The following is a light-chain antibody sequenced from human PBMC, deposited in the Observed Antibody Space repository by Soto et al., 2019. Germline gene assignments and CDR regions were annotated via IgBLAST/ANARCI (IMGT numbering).Light chain of an antibody. J-gene: IGLJ2*01. CDR3: QSYDNSLRGWV. CDR2: GNS. Sequence: SVLTQPPSVSGAPGQRVTISCTGSRYNIGADYDVHWYQKIPGTAPKLLIYGNSNRPSGVPDRFSGSKSGTSASLAITGLQAEDEADYYCQSYDNSLRGWVFGGGTKLTVL. CDR1: RYNIGADYD. V-gene: IGLV1-40*01.